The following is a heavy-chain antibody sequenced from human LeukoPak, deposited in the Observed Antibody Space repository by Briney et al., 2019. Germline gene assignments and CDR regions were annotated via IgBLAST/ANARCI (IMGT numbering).Heavy chain of an antibody. J-gene: IGHJ4*02. CDR1: GYTFTGYY. CDR2: INPNSGGT. CDR3: ASSGDSGWQTFDY. D-gene: IGHD6-19*01. V-gene: IGHV1-2*02. Sequence: ASVKVSCKASGYTFTGYYMHWVRQAPGQGLGWMGWINPNSGGTNYAQKFQGRVTMTRDTSISTAYMELSRLRSDDTAVYYCASSGDSGWQTFDYWGQGTLVTVSS.